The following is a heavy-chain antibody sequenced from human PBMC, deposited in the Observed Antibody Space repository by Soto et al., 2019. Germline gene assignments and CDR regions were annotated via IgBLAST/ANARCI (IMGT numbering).Heavy chain of an antibody. V-gene: IGHV1-18*01. CDR2: ISAYNGDI. Sequence: QVQLVQSGAEVKKPGASVKVSCEASGYTLSNYGVSWVRQAPGQGLEWMGWISAYNGDINYAQKFQGRVTMTTDTSTNTAYMELRSLRPDVTAMYYCARDYGAGNYRFDSWGQGTLVAVPS. D-gene: IGHD3-10*01. CDR1: GYTLSNYG. CDR3: ARDYGAGNYRFDS. J-gene: IGHJ4*02.